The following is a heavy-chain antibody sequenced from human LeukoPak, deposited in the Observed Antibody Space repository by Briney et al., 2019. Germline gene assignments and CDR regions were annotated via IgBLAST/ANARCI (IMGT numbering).Heavy chain of an antibody. J-gene: IGHJ4*02. CDR1: GFTFSSYW. Sequence: QPGGSLRLSCAASGFTFSSYWMSWVRQAPGKGLEWVANIKQDGSEKYYVDSVKGRFTISRDNSKNTLYLQMNSLRAEDTAVYYCAKPSRQTRSIVVVPAERGYWGQGTLVTVSS. CDR2: IKQDGSEK. D-gene: IGHD2-2*01. CDR3: AKPSRQTRSIVVVPAERGY. V-gene: IGHV3-7*03.